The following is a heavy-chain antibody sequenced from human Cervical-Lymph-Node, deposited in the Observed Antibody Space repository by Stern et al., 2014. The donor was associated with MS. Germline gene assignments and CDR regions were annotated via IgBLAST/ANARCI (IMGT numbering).Heavy chain of an antibody. J-gene: IGHJ4*02. Sequence: EVQLVQSGPEVKRPGESLKISCKASGYTFTSQWIGWVRQMPGKGLEWIAIIFPGGSDIRNSPPSQDQVAISADKSSSTAYLQWNNLKASDTAIYYCARQRYFDYWGQGTLVTVSS. CDR2: IFPGGSDI. V-gene: IGHV5-51*01. CDR3: ARQRYFDY. CDR1: GYTFTSQW.